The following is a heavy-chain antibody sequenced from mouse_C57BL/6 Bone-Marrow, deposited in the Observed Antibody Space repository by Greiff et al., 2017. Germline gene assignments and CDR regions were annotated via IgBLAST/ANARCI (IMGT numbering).Heavy chain of an antibody. CDR3: ARSGGTTAPLAMDY. V-gene: IGHV1-64*01. D-gene: IGHD1-2*01. J-gene: IGHJ4*01. CDR2: IHPNSGST. CDR1: GYTFTSYW. Sequence: QVQLQQSGPELVKPGASVKLSCKASGYTFTSYWMHWVKQRPGQGLEWIGMIHPNSGSTNYNEKFKSKATLTVDKSSSTAYMQLSSLTSEDSAVYYCARSGGTTAPLAMDYWGQGTSVTVSS.